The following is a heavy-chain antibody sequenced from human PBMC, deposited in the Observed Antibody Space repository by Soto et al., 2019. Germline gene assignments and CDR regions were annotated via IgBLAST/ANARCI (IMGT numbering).Heavy chain of an antibody. D-gene: IGHD2-8*02. CDR1: GGSISSGGDY. CDR2: IYHSGST. CDR3: ARHYDHDTGKSDAFDI. V-gene: IGHV4-31*03. Sequence: QVQLQESGPGLVKPSQTLSLTCTASGGSISSGGDYWSWIRQHPGKGLEWIGYIYHSGSTYYSAPLRSRITISLDTSKNQLSLQLSSVTAADTAVYYCARHYDHDTGKSDAFDIWGQGTMVTVSS. J-gene: IGHJ3*02.